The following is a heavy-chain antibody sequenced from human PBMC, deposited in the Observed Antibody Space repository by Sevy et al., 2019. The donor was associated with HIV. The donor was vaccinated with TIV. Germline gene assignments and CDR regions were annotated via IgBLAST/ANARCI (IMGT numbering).Heavy chain of an antibody. D-gene: IGHD3-22*01. Sequence: ASVKVSCKASGYTFTRYGITWVRQAPGQGLEWMGWTSAYNRNTNYAQKVQGRVTMTTDISTSTAYMELRSLRSDDTAMYYCARDRNNYDSSGYPKGMDVWGQGTTVTVSS. CDR2: TSAYNRNT. CDR1: GYTFTRYG. CDR3: ARDRNNYDSSGYPKGMDV. J-gene: IGHJ6*02. V-gene: IGHV1-18*01.